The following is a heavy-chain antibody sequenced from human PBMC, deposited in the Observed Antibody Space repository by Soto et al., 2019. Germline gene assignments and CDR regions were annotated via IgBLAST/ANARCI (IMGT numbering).Heavy chain of an antibody. CDR1: CFTFSRYG. CDR3: ARDVGLRYFDFHGSFDY. J-gene: IGHJ4*02. V-gene: IGHV1-18*01. D-gene: IGHD3-9*01. Sequence: ASRKGSCKGSCFTFSRYGFSWGGQGPGQRLEWMGWISAYNGNTNYAQKLQGRVTMTTDTSTSTAYMELRSLRSDDTAVYYCARDVGLRYFDFHGSFDYWGQGTLVTVSS. CDR2: ISAYNGNT.